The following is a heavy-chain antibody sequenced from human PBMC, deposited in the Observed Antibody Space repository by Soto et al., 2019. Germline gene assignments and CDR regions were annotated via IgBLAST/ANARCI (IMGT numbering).Heavy chain of an antibody. D-gene: IGHD6-19*01. V-gene: IGHV3-7*04. CDR3: AKDASGWSVP. Sequence: EVQLVESGGDLVQPGGSLRLSCAASGFTFSNFWMSWVRQTPGRGLEWVANMNQDGSEKYYLDSVRGRFTISRDNAKNSLSLQINSLRAEDTAVYYCAKDASGWSVPWGQGTAVIVSS. J-gene: IGHJ5*02. CDR2: MNQDGSEK. CDR1: GFTFSNFW.